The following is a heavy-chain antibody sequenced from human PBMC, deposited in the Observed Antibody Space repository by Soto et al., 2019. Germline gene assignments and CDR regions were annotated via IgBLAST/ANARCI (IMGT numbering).Heavy chain of an antibody. J-gene: IGHJ4*02. D-gene: IGHD6-6*01. CDR2: IYSGGST. Sequence: GGSLRLSCAASGFTVSSNYLSWVRQAPGKGLEWVSVIYSGGSTYYADSVKGRFTISRDNSKNTLYLQMDSLRAEDTAVYYCARGNIAARPPVDYWGQGTLVTVSS. CDR1: GFTVSSNY. V-gene: IGHV3-53*01. CDR3: ARGNIAARPPVDY.